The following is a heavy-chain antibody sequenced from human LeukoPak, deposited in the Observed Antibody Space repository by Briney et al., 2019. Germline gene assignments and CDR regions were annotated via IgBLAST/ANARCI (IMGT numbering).Heavy chain of an antibody. Sequence: ASVKVSCKASGYTFTSYYMHWVRQAPGQGLEWMGIIKPSGGSTSYAQKFQGTVTMTRDTSTSTVYMELSSLRSEDTAVYYCASFGMATIQGTFDPWGQGTLVTVSS. V-gene: IGHV1-46*01. D-gene: IGHD5-24*01. CDR3: ASFGMATIQGTFDP. J-gene: IGHJ5*02. CDR2: IKPSGGST. CDR1: GYTFTSYY.